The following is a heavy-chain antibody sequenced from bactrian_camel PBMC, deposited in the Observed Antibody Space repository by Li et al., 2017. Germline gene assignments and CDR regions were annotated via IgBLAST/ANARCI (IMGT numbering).Heavy chain of an antibody. Sequence: HVQLVESGGGLVQPGGSLRLSRATSGFTFSSVSMNWVRQAPGKGLEWVSSIYSDGSKTYYSDSVKGRFTISRDNAKNTAYLETNTLKSEDTALYYCATGLLDPSYVDDVGFASWGQGTQVTVS. CDR2: IYSDGSKT. CDR1: GFTFSSVS. V-gene: IGHV3S6*01. CDR3: ATGLLDPSYVDDVGFAS. J-gene: IGHJ4*01. D-gene: IGHD1*01.